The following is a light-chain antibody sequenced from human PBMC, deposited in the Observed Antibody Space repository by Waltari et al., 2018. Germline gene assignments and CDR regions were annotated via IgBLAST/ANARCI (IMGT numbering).Light chain of an antibody. J-gene: IGLJ3*02. Sequence: QPVLTQPPSSSASPGDSARLTCTLPSALNVDDFTIYWYQQKPGSPPRFLLYYKSDSEKAQGSGVPSRFSGSKDASANAGILLISGLQSEDEADYYCMFWPNNVWVFGGGTKLTVL. V-gene: IGLV5-37*01. CDR3: MFWPNNVWV. CDR1: SALNVDDFT. CDR2: YKSDSEK.